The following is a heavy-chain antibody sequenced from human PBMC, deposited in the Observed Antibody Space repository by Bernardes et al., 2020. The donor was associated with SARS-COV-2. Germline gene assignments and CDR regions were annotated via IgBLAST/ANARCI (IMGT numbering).Heavy chain of an antibody. CDR1: GYTFTSYD. CDR2: MNPNSGNT. J-gene: IGHJ6*02. Sequence: ASVKVSCKASGYTFTSYDINWVRQATGQGLEWMGWMNPNSGNTGYAQKFQGRVTMTRNTSISTAYMELSSLRSEDTAVYYCARYQPIRNYGDYVPYGMDVWGQGTTVTVSS. V-gene: IGHV1-8*01. D-gene: IGHD4-17*01. CDR3: ARYQPIRNYGDYVPYGMDV.